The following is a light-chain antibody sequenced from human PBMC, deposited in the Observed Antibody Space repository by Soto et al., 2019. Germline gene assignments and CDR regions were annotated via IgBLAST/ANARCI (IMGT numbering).Light chain of an antibody. Sequence: DIQMTQSPSTLSASVGDRVTITCRASQSISTWLAWYQQKPGKAPKLLIYKASSLEGGVPSRFSGSGSGTEFNIPISSLQPDDVATYYCQQYNTYPLTFGGGTTVEIK. J-gene: IGKJ4*01. CDR1: QSISTW. V-gene: IGKV1-5*03. CDR2: KAS. CDR3: QQYNTYPLT.